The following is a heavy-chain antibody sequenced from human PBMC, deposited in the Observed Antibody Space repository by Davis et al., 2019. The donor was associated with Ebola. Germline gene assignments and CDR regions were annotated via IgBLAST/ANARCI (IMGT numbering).Heavy chain of an antibody. V-gene: IGHV1-18*04. CDR3: ASSSIVVTGTGFGP. CDR2: ISTFNGDT. CDR1: GYTFTAYY. J-gene: IGHJ5*02. D-gene: IGHD6-19*01. Sequence: ASVKVSCKASGYTFTAYYIHWLRQAPGQGLEWMGWISTFNGDTKYAQKFQGRVTMTTDTSTSTAYMELRSLRSDDTAVYYCASSSIVVTGTGFGPWGQGTLVTVSS.